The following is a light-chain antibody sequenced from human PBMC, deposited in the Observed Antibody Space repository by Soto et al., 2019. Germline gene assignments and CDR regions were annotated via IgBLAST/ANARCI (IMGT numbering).Light chain of an antibody. CDR2: DVS. J-gene: IGLJ2*01. CDR1: SGEFGAYNY. V-gene: IGLV2-14*01. CDR3: SYYTPTTTI. Sequence: QSVLTQPASVSGSPGQSITISCTGTSGEFGAYNYVSWYQQYPGIAPKLMIYDVSHRPSGVSARFSGSKSGNTAFLTISGLQAEDEADYYCSYYTPTTTIFGGGTKLTVL.